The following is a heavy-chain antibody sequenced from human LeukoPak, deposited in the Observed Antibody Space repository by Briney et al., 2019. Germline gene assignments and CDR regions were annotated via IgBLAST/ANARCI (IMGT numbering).Heavy chain of an antibody. D-gene: IGHD5-12*01. CDR1: GFSLSTSGVG. V-gene: IGHV2-5*02. J-gene: IGHJ6*03. CDR3: AHSPGTYSGYDYYYYYYYMDV. CDR2: IYRDDDK. Sequence: SGPTLVKPTQTLTLTCTFSGFSLSTSGVGVGWIRQPPGKALEWLALIYRDDDKRYSPSLKSRLTITKDTSKNQVVLTMTNMDPVDTATYYCAHSPGTYSGYDYYYYYYYMDVWGKGTTVTVSS.